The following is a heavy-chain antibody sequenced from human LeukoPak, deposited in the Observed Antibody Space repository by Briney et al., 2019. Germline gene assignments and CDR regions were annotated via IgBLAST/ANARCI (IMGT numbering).Heavy chain of an antibody. D-gene: IGHD1/OR15-1a*01. J-gene: IGHJ4*02. CDR1: GFTFSSYG. Sequence: GGSLRLSCAASGFTFSSYGMHWVRQAPGKGLEWVAVISYDGSNKYYADSVKGRFTISRDNSKNTLYLQMNSLRAEDTAVYYCAKAARTGTYFDYWGQGTLVTVSS. CDR3: AKAARTGTYFDY. CDR2: ISYDGSNK. V-gene: IGHV3-30*18.